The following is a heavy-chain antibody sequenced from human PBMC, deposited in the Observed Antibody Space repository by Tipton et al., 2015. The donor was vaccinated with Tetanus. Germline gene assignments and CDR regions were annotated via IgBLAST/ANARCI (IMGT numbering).Heavy chain of an antibody. CDR2: IDPNSGGT. CDR1: GYTFTNYY. Sequence: QLVQSGAEMKKPGAPVKVSCTASGYTFTNYYIYWVRQAPGQGLEWMGWIDPNSGGTVYAQKFQGRVTTTRDTSISTAYMELRSLRSDDTAVYYCARDRGDYIYYGMDVWGPGTTVTVS. J-gene: IGHJ6*02. V-gene: IGHV1-2*02. D-gene: IGHD3-22*01. CDR3: ARDRGDYIYYGMDV.